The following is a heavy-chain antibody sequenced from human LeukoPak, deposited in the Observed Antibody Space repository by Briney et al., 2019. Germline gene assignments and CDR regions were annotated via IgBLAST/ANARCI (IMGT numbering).Heavy chain of an antibody. V-gene: IGHV1-18*01. CDR2: ISAYNGNT. CDR3: ARERYFDWLLGYYFDY. CDR1: GYTFTSYG. J-gene: IGHJ4*02. D-gene: IGHD3-9*01. Sequence: ASVKVSCKASGYTFTSYGISWVRQAPGQGLEWMGWISAYNGNTNYAQKLQGRVTTTTDTSTSTAYMELRSLRSDDTAVYYCARERYFDWLLGYYFDYWGQGTLVTVSS.